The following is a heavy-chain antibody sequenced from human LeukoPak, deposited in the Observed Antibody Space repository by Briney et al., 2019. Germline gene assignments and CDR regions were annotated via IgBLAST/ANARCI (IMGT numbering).Heavy chain of an antibody. J-gene: IGHJ6*02. D-gene: IGHD2-15*01. V-gene: IGHV3-30*03. CDR3: ARDKVVVVVAANEDYYGMDV. Sequence: PGGSLRLSCAASGFTFSSYGMHWVRQAPGKGLEWVAVISYDGSNKYYADSVKGRFTISRDNSKNTLYLQMNSLRAEDTAVYYCARDKVVVVVAANEDYYGMDVWGQGTTVTVSS. CDR2: ISYDGSNK. CDR1: GFTFSSYG.